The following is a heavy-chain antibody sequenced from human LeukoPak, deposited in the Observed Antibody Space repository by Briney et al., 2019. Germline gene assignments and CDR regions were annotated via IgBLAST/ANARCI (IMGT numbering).Heavy chain of an antibody. D-gene: IGHD6-13*01. V-gene: IGHV3-7*01. J-gene: IGHJ4*02. CDR1: GFTFENYW. CDR3: ARVRGSKQLDY. Sequence: GGSLRLSCAASGFTFENYWMYWVRQTPGKGLEWVANIHQDGSEKYYVDSVKGRFTISRDNAKNSLYLQMDSLRAEDTAVYYCARVRGSKQLDYWGQGTLVTVSS. CDR2: IHQDGSEK.